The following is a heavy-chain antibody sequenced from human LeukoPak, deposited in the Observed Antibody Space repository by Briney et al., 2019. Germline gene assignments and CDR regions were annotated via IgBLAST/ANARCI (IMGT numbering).Heavy chain of an antibody. V-gene: IGHV3-21*01. D-gene: IGHD4-17*01. CDR3: ARDYDYGDYAVY. CDR2: ISSSSSYI. J-gene: IGHJ4*02. Sequence: PGGSLRLSCAASGFTFSSYSMNWVRQAPGKGLEWVSSISSSSSYIYCADSVKGRFTISRDNAKNSLYLQMSSLRAEDTAVYYCARDYDYGDYAVYWGQGTLVTVSS. CDR1: GFTFSSYS.